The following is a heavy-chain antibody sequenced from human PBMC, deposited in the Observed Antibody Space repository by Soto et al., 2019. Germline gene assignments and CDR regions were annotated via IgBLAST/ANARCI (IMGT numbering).Heavy chain of an antibody. Sequence: QVQLVQSGAEVKKPGASVKVSCKASGYTFTSYGISWVRQAPGQGLEWMGWISAYNGNTNYAQKLQGRVTMTTDTSTSTAYMELRSLRSDDTAVYYCATELRLGELSSFEANDAFDIWGQGTMVTVSS. CDR1: GYTFTSYG. J-gene: IGHJ3*02. D-gene: IGHD3-16*02. CDR2: ISAYNGNT. CDR3: ATELRLGELSSFEANDAFDI. V-gene: IGHV1-18*01.